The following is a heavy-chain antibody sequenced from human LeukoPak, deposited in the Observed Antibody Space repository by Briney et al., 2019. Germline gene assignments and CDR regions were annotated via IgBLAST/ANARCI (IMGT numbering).Heavy chain of an antibody. J-gene: IGHJ5*02. CDR2: MNPNSGNT. CDR1: GYTFTSYD. Sequence: ASVKVSRKASGYTFTSYDINWVRQATGQGLEWMGWMNPNSGNTGYAQKFQGRVTITRNTSISTAYMELSSLRSEDTAVYYCAKRPLMGGRGNNWFDPWGQGTLVTVSS. D-gene: IGHD1-26*01. V-gene: IGHV1-8*03. CDR3: AKRPLMGGRGNNWFDP.